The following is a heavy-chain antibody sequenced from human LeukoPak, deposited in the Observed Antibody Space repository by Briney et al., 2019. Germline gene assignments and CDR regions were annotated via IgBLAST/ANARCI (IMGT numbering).Heavy chain of an antibody. D-gene: IGHD2-21*01. CDR3: AKNLLGSDSSSWPFVL. J-gene: IGHJ2*01. CDR1: GFSFSNYG. V-gene: IGHV3-23*01. CDR2: ITGSGGST. Sequence: PGGSQRLSCAASGFSFSNYGMSWVRQAPGKGLAWVSSITGSGGSTRVDSVKDRFTISRDNSKNTLYLQMNSLRDADTAVYFCAKNLLGSDSSSWPFVLWGRGTLVTVSS.